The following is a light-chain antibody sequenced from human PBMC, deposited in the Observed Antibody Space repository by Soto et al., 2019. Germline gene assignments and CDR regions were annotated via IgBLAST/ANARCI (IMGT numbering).Light chain of an antibody. CDR3: QLWNSSSDQGV. Sequence: SYELTQPPSVSVAPEKTATITCWGDNIGINAVHWYQQKPGQAPLLVVYYDSDRPSGIPERFSGSTSGNTATLTISRVEAGDEAVYYCQLWNSSSDQGVFGGGTKLTVL. V-gene: IGLV3-21*04. CDR2: YDS. CDR1: NIGINA. J-gene: IGLJ3*02.